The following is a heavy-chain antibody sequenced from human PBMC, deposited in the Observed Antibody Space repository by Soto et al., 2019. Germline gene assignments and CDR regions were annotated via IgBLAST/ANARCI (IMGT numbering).Heavy chain of an antibody. J-gene: IGHJ4*02. V-gene: IGHV2-70*11. Sequence: SGPTLVNPTQTLTLTCTFTGFSLSTSGMCVSWIRQPPGKALEWLARIDWDDDKYYSTSLKTRLTISKGSSKNQVLLTMANMDPVDTGTCYCARILYGSGSSQIDYWGQGTRVTVSS. CDR3: ARILYGSGSSQIDY. CDR2: IDWDDDK. CDR1: GFSLSTSGMC. D-gene: IGHD3-10*01.